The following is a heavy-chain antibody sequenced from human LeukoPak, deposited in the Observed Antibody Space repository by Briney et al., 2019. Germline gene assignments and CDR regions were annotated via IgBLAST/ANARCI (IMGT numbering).Heavy chain of an antibody. CDR3: AREIRDRAAWPIDY. D-gene: IGHD2-15*01. J-gene: IGHJ4*02. CDR1: GFIFSDYY. Sequence: PGGSLRFSCAASGFIFSDYYMTWIRQAPGKGLEWITYISSSGSIIYYADSVKGRFTISRDNAKNSLYLQMSSLRAEDTAVYYCAREIRDRAAWPIDYWGQGTLVTVSS. V-gene: IGHV3-11*01. CDR2: ISSSGSII.